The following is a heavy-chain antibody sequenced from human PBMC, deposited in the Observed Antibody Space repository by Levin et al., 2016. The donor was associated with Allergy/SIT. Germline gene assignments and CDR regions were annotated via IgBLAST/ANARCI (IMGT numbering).Heavy chain of an antibody. J-gene: IGHJ4*02. D-gene: IGHD1-7*01. CDR2: IDPSDSYT. V-gene: IGHV5-10-1*01. CDR3: ARHKESGTTDFDY. CDR1: GYSFTSYW. Sequence: KVSCKGSGYSFTSYWISWVRQMPGKGLEWMGRIDPSDSYTNYSPSFQGHVTISADKSISTAYLQWSSLKASDTAMYYCARHKESGTTDFDYWGQGTLVTVSS.